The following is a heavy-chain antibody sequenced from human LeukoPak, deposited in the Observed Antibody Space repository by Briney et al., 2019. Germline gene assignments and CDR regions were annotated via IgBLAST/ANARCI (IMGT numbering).Heavy chain of an antibody. V-gene: IGHV1-69*05. CDR1: GGTFGSYA. D-gene: IGHD6-6*01. CDR3: ARGNNQQLGWFDP. CDR2: IIPIFGTA. J-gene: IGHJ5*02. Sequence: SVKVSCKASGGTFGSYAIGWVRQAPGQGLEWMGGIIPIFGTANYAQKFQGRVTITTDESTRTAYMELSSLRSEDTAVYYCARGNNQQLGWFDPWGQGTLVTVSS.